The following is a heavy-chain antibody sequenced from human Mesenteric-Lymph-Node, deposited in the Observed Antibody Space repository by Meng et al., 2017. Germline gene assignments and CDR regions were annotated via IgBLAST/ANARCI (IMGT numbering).Heavy chain of an antibody. CDR1: GFTFSSYS. CDR3: AKRRLWFGVRCYFDY. D-gene: IGHD3-10*01. CDR2: ISSSSSYI. V-gene: IGHV3-21*01. J-gene: IGHJ4*02. Sequence: PCAPSGFTFSSYSMNWVGQAPGKGLEWVASISSSSSYIYYTDSEKGRFTISRANAKDSLYLQMNSLRAEDTAVYSCAKRRLWFGVRCYFDYWGQGTLVTVSS.